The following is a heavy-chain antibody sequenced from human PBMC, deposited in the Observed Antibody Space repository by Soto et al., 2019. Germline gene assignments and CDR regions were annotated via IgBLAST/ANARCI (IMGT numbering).Heavy chain of an antibody. V-gene: IGHV3-15*01. CDR1: GFTFSNAW. CDR2: IKSNSDGGTT. CDR3: TTTGTIDY. J-gene: IGHJ4*02. D-gene: IGHD1-1*01. Sequence: GGSLRLSCVASGFTFSNAWMTWVRQAPGKGLEWVGRIKSNSDGGTTYYAAPVEGRFTISRDDSTNTVFLQMNSLKTEDTAVYYCTTTGTIDYWGQGTLVTVSS.